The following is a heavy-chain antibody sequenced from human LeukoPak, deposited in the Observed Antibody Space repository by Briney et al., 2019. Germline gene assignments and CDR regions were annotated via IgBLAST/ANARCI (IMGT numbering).Heavy chain of an antibody. CDR3: ARHPSIAVAAGIDY. J-gene: IGHJ4*02. CDR2: INHSGST. Sequence: PSETLSLTCTVSGGSISSSSYYWSWIRQPPGKGLEWIGEINHSGSTNYNPSLKSRVTISVDTSKNQFSLKLSSVTAADTAVYYCARHPSIAVAAGIDYWGQGTLVTVSS. V-gene: IGHV4-39*01. CDR1: GGSISSSSYY. D-gene: IGHD6-19*01.